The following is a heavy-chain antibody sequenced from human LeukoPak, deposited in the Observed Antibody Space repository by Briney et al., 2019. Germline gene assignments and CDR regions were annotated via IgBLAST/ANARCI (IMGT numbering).Heavy chain of an antibody. CDR1: GYTFTSYG. J-gene: IGHJ3*02. CDR3: ARDSSLSSGYYFDAFDN. D-gene: IGHD3-22*01. CDR2: ISAYNGNT. V-gene: IGHV1-18*01. Sequence: ASVKVSCKASGYTFTSYGISWVRQAPGQGLEWMGWISAYNGNTNYAQKLQGRVTMTTDTSTSTAYMELRSLRSDDTAVYYCARDSSLSSGYYFDAFDNWGQGTMVTVSS.